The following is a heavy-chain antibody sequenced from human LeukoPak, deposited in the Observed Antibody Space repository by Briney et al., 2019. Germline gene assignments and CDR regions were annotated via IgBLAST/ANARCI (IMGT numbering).Heavy chain of an antibody. CDR2: INPNSGDT. CDR1: GYTFTGYY. Sequence: GASVKVSCKASGYTFTGYYMHWVRQAPGQGLEWMGRINPNSGDTNYAQNFQGRVTMTRDTSGSTSNMELSRLRSDDTAVYYCARERRSGDLLLFDYWGLGTLVTVSS. CDR3: ARERRSGDLLLFDY. D-gene: IGHD3-10*01. J-gene: IGHJ4*02. V-gene: IGHV1-2*06.